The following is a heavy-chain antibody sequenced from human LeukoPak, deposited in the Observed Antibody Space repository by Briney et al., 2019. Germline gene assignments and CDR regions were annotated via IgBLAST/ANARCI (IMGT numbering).Heavy chain of an antibody. CDR1: GGSFSRYF. Sequence: SETLSLTCTDSGGSFSRYFWTWIRQTPGKGLEWIGYIDHSGSTNYSPSLQSRVTISIDTSKNQFSLKLNSVTAADTAVYYCAREYFSANYFFYYMDVWGTGTTVTVSS. J-gene: IGHJ6*03. CDR2: IDHSGST. CDR3: AREYFSANYFFYYMDV. V-gene: IGHV4-59*01. D-gene: IGHD3-3*01.